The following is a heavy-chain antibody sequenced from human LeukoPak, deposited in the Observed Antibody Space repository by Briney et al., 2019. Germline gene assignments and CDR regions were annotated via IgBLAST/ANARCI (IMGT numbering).Heavy chain of an antibody. J-gene: IGHJ4*02. CDR3: ARGVWGYYDSSGYYPLDHFDY. V-gene: IGHV4-34*01. CDR2: INHSGST. CDR1: GGSISSYY. D-gene: IGHD3-22*01. Sequence: PSETLSLTCTVSGGSISSYYWSWIRQPPGKGLEWIGEINHSGSTNYNPSLKSRVTISVDTSKDQFSLKLSSVTAADTAVYYCARGVWGYYDSSGYYPLDHFDYWGQGTLVTVSS.